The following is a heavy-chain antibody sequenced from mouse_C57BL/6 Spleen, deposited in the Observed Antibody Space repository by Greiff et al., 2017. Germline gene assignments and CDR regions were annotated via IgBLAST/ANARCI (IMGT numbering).Heavy chain of an antibody. CDR2: IYPGSGST. Sequence: VQLQQPGAELVKPGASVKMSCKASGYTFTSYWITWVKQRPGQGLEWIGDIYPGSGSTNYNEKFKSKATLTVDTSSSTAYMQLSSLTSEDSAVYYCARENDYDEYFDYWGQGTTLTVSS. V-gene: IGHV1-55*01. D-gene: IGHD2-4*01. J-gene: IGHJ2*01. CDR1: GYTFTSYW. CDR3: ARENDYDEYFDY.